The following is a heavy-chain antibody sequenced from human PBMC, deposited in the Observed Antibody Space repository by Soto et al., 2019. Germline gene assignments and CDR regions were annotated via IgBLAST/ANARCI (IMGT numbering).Heavy chain of an antibody. CDR2: ISAYNGNT. J-gene: IGHJ4*02. CDR1: GYTFTSYG. V-gene: IGHV1-18*01. D-gene: IGHD3-3*01. Sequence: ASVKVSCKASGYTFTSYGISWVRQAPGQGLEWMGWISAYNGNTNYAQKLQGRVTMTTDTSTSTAYMELRSLRSDDTAVYYCARDYDFWSGYYEQNDYWGQGTLVTVSS. CDR3: ARDYDFWSGYYEQNDY.